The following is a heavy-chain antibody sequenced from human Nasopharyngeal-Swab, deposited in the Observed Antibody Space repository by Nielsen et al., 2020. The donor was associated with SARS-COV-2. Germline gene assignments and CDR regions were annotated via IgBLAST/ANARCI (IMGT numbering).Heavy chain of an antibody. CDR2: IYSGGSST. CDR3: ASSGLARRDLGY. Sequence: GGSLRLSCAASGFTFSSYAMSWVRQAPGKGLEWVSVIYSGGSSTYYADSVKGRFTISRDNSKNTLYLQMNSLRAEDTAVYYCASSGLARRDLGYWGQGTLVTVSS. J-gene: IGHJ4*02. D-gene: IGHD3-16*01. CDR1: GFTFSSYA. V-gene: IGHV3-23*03.